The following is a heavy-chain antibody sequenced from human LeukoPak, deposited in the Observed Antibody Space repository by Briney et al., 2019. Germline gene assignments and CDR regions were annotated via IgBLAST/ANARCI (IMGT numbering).Heavy chain of an antibody. CDR3: GPRPTTERD. V-gene: IGHV3-48*03. CDR1: AFTFSSYE. Sequence: PGGSLRLSCAASAFTFSSYEMNWVRQAPGKGLEWVSYISSSGSTIYYADSVKGRFTISRDNAKNSLYLQMNSLRAEDTAVYYCGPRPTTERDWGRGTLVTVSS. D-gene: IGHD4-11*01. J-gene: IGHJ4*02. CDR2: ISSSGSTI.